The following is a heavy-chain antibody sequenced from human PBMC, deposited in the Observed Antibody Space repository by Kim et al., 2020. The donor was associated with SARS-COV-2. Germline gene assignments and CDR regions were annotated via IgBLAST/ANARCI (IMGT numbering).Heavy chain of an antibody. J-gene: IGHJ4*02. Sequence: GGSLRLSCAASGFTFSSYSMNWVRQAPGKGLEWVSSISSSSSYIYYADSVKGRFTISRDNAKNSLYLQMNSLRAEDTAVYYCARGAYWAELTGKRVDYWGQGTLVTVSS. CDR2: ISSSSSYI. CDR1: GFTFSSYS. D-gene: IGHD7-27*01. CDR3: ARGAYWAELTGKRVDY. V-gene: IGHV3-21*01.